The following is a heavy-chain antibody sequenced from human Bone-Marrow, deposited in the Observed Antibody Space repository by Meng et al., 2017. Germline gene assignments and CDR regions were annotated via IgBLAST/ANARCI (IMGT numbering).Heavy chain of an antibody. CDR2: INHSGST. V-gene: IGHV4-34*01. CDR3: ARGPTTMAHDFDY. CDR1: GGSFSDYY. D-gene: IGHD4-11*01. J-gene: IGHJ4*02. Sequence: QVPLQQSGAGLLKPSETLSLTCVVSGGSFSDYYWSWIRQPPGKGLEWIGEINHSGSTNYNPSLEGRATISVDTSQNNLSLRLSSVTAADSAVYYCARGPTTMAHDFDYWGQGTLVTVS.